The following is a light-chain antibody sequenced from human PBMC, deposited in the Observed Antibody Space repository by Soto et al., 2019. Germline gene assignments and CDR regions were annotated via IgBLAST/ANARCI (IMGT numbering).Light chain of an antibody. CDR1: SSDVGGYDS. CDR3: CSFTSSYTLL. CDR2: DVS. J-gene: IGLJ2*01. Sequence: QSALTQARSESGSPGQSVTISCTGASSDVGGYDSVSWYRQHPGKAPQLIIYDVSKRPSGVPDRFSGSKSGNTASLTISGLQAEDEADYYCCSFTSSYTLLFGGGTKLTVL. V-gene: IGLV2-11*01.